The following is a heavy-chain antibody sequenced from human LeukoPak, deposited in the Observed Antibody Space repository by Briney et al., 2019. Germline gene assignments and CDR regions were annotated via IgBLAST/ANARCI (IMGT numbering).Heavy chain of an antibody. V-gene: IGHV3-20*04. D-gene: IGHD4-17*01. Sequence: LSLTCAVYGGSFSGYYWSWIRQPPGKGLEWVSGINWKGRSTSYADSVKGRFTISRDNGKNSLYLQMDSLRAEDTALYFCARNYGDYYYDYYMDVWGKGTTVIVSS. J-gene: IGHJ6*03. CDR3: ARNYGDYYYDYYMDV. CDR2: INWKGRST. CDR1: GGSFSGYY.